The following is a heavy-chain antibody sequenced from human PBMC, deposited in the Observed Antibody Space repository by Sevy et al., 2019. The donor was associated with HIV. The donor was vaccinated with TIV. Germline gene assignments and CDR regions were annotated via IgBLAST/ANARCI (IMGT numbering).Heavy chain of an antibody. V-gene: IGHV3-23*01. CDR1: GFPFSSFA. Sequence: GGSLRLSCAASGFPFSSFAMSWVRHIPGKGLEWVSTINGDGGSAYYADSVKGRFTLSRDNSNNTVFLQMNRLRDEDTAVYYCARPTPRIAPSSAAFFDYWGQRTLVTVSS. J-gene: IGHJ4*02. CDR3: ARPTPRIAPSSAAFFDY. D-gene: IGHD1-26*01. CDR2: INGDGGSA.